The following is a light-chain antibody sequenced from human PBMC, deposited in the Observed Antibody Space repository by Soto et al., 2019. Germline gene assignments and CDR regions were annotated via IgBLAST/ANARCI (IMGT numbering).Light chain of an antibody. CDR1: QGISRS. V-gene: IGKV1-12*01. CDR2: SAS. Sequence: DIQMPQSPSSVSASVGDRFPITGKASQGISRSLAWYQQKPGKAPKLLIYSASSLQSGVPSRFSGSGFRTDFTLTISSLQPEDFATYYCQQADTFPITVGQGTRLEIK. J-gene: IGKJ5*01. CDR3: QQADTFPIT.